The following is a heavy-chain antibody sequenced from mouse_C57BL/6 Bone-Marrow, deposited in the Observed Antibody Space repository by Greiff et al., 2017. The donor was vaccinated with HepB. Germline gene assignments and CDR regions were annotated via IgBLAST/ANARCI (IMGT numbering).Heavy chain of an antibody. CDR2: INPYNGGT. D-gene: IGHD4-1*01. CDR1: GYTFTDYY. J-gene: IGHJ2*01. V-gene: IGHV1-19*01. Sequence: EVQLVESGPVLVKPGASVKMSCKASGYTFTDYYMNWVKQSHGKSLEWIGVINPYNGGTSYNQKFKGKATLTVDKSSSTAYMELNSLTSEDSAVYYCARTGKDYFDYWGQGTTLTVSS. CDR3: ARTGKDYFDY.